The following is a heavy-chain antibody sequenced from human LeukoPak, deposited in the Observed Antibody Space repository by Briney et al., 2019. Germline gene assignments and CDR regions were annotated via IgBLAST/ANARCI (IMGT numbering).Heavy chain of an antibody. V-gene: IGHV4-38-2*02. CDR1: GYSISSGYY. CDR3: ARIGSVVVVASAIEYFQH. Sequence: SETLSLTCTVSGYSISSGYYWGWIRQPPGKGLEWIGSIYHSGSTYYNPSLKSRVTISVDTSKNQFSLKLSSVTAADTAVYYCARIGSVVVVASAIEYFQHWGQGTLVTVSS. D-gene: IGHD2-15*01. CDR2: IYHSGST. J-gene: IGHJ1*01.